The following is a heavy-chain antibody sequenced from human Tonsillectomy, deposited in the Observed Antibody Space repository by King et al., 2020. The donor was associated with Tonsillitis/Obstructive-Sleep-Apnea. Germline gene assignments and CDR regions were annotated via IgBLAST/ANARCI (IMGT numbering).Heavy chain of an antibody. CDR2: FVPEDGET. J-gene: IGHJ4*02. CDR3: ATFSPPARGPQNRLVLLDY. Sequence: QLVQSGAEVKKPGASVQVSCKVSGYTLTELSMHWVRQAPGKGLEWMGGFVPEDGETIYAQKIQGRVTMTEATSTDTAYMALSCLSSEDTAVYYCATFSPPARGPQNRLVLLDYWGQGTLVTVSS. CDR1: GYTLTELS. V-gene: IGHV1-24*01. D-gene: IGHD3-9*01.